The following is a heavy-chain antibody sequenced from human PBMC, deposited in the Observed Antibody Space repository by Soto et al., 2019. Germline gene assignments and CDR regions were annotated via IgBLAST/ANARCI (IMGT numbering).Heavy chain of an antibody. CDR1: GGSISGYY. D-gene: IGHD2-2*02. CDR2: IYSSGNT. V-gene: IGHV4-59*08. Sequence: PSETLSLTCTISGGSISGYYWTWIRQPPGKGLEWIGYIYSSGNTNYNPSLQSRVTISVDTSKNHFSLKLSSVTAADTAVFYCARLACSTTRCFTYFDYWGQGALVTVSS. J-gene: IGHJ4*02. CDR3: ARLACSTTRCFTYFDY.